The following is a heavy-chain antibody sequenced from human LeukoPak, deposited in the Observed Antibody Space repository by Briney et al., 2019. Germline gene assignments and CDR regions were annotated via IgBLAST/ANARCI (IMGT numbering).Heavy chain of an antibody. CDR3: ARSSSLGES. D-gene: IGHD3-16*01. CDR1: GYSISSGYY. Sequence: PSETLSLTCTVSGYSISSGYYWGWIRQPPGKGLEWIGSIYHSGSTYYNPSLKSRVTISVDTSKNQFSLKLSSVTAAGTAVYYCARSSSLGESWGQGTLVTVYS. V-gene: IGHV4-38-2*02. CDR2: IYHSGST. J-gene: IGHJ4*02.